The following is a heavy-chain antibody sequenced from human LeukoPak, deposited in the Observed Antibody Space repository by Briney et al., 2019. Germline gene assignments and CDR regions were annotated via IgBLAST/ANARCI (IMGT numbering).Heavy chain of an antibody. J-gene: IGHJ5*02. CDR2: ISGIGSTI. Sequence: PGGSLRLSCAASGFTFSSYEMNCVRQAPGKGLEWVSYISGIGSTIYYADSVKGRFTISRDNAKNSLYLQMHSLRAEHTAVYYCARYPSRYCTSTSCYLVHWGQGALVTVSS. D-gene: IGHD2-2*01. CDR1: GFTFSSYE. CDR3: ARYPSRYCTSTSCYLVH. V-gene: IGHV3-48*03.